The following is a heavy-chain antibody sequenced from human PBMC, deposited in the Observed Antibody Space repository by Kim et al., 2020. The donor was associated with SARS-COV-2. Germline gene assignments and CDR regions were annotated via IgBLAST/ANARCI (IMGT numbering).Heavy chain of an antibody. CDR3: ARGNRITMIVVVIVVVSNYYFDY. Sequence: ASVKVSCKASGYTFTSYDINWVRQATGQGLEWMGWMNPNSGDTGYAQKFQGRVTMTRNTSISTAYMELSSLRSEDTAVYYCARGNRITMIVVVIVVVSNYYFDYWGQGTLVTVSS. V-gene: IGHV1-8*01. D-gene: IGHD3-22*01. CDR1: GYTFTSYD. CDR2: MNPNSGDT. J-gene: IGHJ4*02.